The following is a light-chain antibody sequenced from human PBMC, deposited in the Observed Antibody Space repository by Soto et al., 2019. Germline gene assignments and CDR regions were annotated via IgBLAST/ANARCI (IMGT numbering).Light chain of an antibody. CDR1: SSDVGGYNY. J-gene: IGLJ1*01. V-gene: IGLV2-14*01. CDR3: SSYITTDTYV. Sequence: QLVLTQPASVSGSPGQSITISCTGTSSDVGGYNYVSWYQQHPGKAPKLMIYEVSNRPSGVSNRFSGSKSGNTASLTISGLQAEDEADYYCSSYITTDTYVFGSGTKLTVL. CDR2: EVS.